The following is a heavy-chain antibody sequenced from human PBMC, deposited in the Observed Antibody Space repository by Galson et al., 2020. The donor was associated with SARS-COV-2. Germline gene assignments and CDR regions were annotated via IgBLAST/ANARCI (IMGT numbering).Heavy chain of an antibody. CDR2: IYSGGDT. Sequence: GGSLRLSCAASGFTVSNNYMGWVRQAPGKGLEWVSAIYSGGDTYYADPVKGRFTISRDNSKNTLHLQMNSLRAEDTALYYCARYNWNGNDAFDIWGQGTMVTVSS. CDR3: ARYNWNGNDAFDI. J-gene: IGHJ3*02. D-gene: IGHD1-20*01. CDR1: GFTVSNNY. V-gene: IGHV3-53*01.